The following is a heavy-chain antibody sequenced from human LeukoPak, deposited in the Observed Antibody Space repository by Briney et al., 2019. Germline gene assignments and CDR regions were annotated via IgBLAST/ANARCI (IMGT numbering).Heavy chain of an antibody. V-gene: IGHV3-30*01. CDR3: ARDRGDYFEDGYFDY. CDR2: ISYDGSNK. D-gene: IGHD2/OR15-2a*01. CDR1: GFTFSSYA. Sequence: QPGRSLRLSCAASGFTFSSYAVNWVRQTPGKGLEWVAVISYDGSNKYYADSVKGRFTISRDNSKNTLYLHMNSLRVEDTAVYYCARDRGDYFEDGYFDYWGQGTLVTVSS. J-gene: IGHJ4*02.